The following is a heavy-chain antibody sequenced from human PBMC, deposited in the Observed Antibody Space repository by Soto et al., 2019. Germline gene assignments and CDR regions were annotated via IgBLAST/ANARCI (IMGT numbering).Heavy chain of an antibody. CDR2: IYYSGST. CDR3: ARHALLWFGDPGYFDY. D-gene: IGHD3-10*01. J-gene: IGHJ4*02. V-gene: IGHV4-59*08. CDR1: GGSISSYY. Sequence: PSETLSLTCTVSGGSISSYYWSWIRQPPGKGLEWIGYIYYSGSTNYNPSLKSRVTISVDTSKNQFSLKLSSVTAADTAVYYCARHALLWFGDPGYFDYWGQGTLVTVSS.